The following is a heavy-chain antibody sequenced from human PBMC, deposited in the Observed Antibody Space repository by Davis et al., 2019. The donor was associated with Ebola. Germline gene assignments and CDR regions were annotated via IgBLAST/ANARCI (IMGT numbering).Heavy chain of an antibody. Sequence: GESLKISCVASGFTFSSYWMTWVRQAPGKGLEWVANIKQDGSEKYYLDSVKGRFTISRDNAKNSLYLQMNSLRAEDTALYYCAKDAYSSSWYSDYWGQGTLVTVSS. V-gene: IGHV3-7*03. CDR2: IKQDGSEK. CDR1: GFTFSSYW. J-gene: IGHJ4*02. CDR3: AKDAYSSSWYSDY. D-gene: IGHD6-13*01.